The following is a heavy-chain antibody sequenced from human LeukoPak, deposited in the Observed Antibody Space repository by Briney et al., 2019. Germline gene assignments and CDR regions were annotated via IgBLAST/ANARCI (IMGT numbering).Heavy chain of an antibody. CDR2: IYSGGST. V-gene: IGHV3-66*01. Sequence: PGGSLRLSCAASGFTVSSNHMSWVRQAPGKGLEWVSVIYSGGSTYYADSVKGRFTISRDNSKNTLYLQMNSLRAEDTAVYYCALCGGDCYSLGFDYWGQGTLVTVSS. CDR3: ALCGGDCYSLGFDY. J-gene: IGHJ4*02. CDR1: GFTVSSNH. D-gene: IGHD2-21*02.